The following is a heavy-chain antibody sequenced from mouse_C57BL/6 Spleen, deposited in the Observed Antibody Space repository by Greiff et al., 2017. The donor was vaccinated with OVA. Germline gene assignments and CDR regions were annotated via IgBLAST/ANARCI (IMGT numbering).Heavy chain of an antibody. D-gene: IGHD4-1*01. Sequence: EVKLQESEGGLVQPGSSLKLSCTASGFTFSDYYMAWVRQVPEKGLEWVANINYDGSSTYYLDSLKSRFIISRDNAKNILYLQMSSLKSEDTATYYCAREEAGKGGWFAYWGQGTLVTVSA. CDR3: AREEAGKGGWFAY. J-gene: IGHJ3*01. CDR2: INYDGSST. V-gene: IGHV5-16*01. CDR1: GFTFSDYY.